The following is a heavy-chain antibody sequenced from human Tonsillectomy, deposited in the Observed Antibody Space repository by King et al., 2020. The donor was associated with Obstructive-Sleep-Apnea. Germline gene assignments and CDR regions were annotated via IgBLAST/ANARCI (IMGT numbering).Heavy chain of an antibody. CDR1: GITFSSDS. V-gene: IGHV3-48*04. J-gene: IGHJ3*01. Sequence: QLVQSGGGLVQPGGSLRLSCAASGITFSSDSMNCVRQAPGTGLEWVSNISSSTSTIYHADSVKGLFTISRDNAKNSLYLHMNSMRAEGTAVYYCATGGPDAFDFWGRGTMVTVSS. D-gene: IGHD3-16*01. CDR3: ATGGPDAFDF. CDR2: ISSSTSTI.